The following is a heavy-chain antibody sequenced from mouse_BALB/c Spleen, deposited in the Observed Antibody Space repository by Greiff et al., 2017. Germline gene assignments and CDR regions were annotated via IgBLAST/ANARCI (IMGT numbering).Heavy chain of an antibody. D-gene: IGHD2-1*01. Sequence: DVHLVESGGGLVKPGGSLKLSCAASGFTFSSYTMSWVRQTPEKRLEWVATISSGGSYTYYPDSVKGRFTISRDNAKNTLYLQMSSLKSEDTAMYYCTRDGGNYGFAYWGQGTLVTVSA. CDR1: GFTFSSYT. CDR3: TRDGGNYGFAY. CDR2: ISSGGSYT. V-gene: IGHV5-6-4*01. J-gene: IGHJ3*01.